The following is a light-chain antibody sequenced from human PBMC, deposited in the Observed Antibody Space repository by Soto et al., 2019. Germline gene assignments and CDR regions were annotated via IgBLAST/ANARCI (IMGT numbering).Light chain of an antibody. CDR3: QQRSNWPPFT. Sequence: EIVLTQSPATLSLSPGERATLSCRASQSVSSNLAWYQQKPGQAPRLLIYDASNRATGIPARFSGSGSGTYFTLTISSLEPEDFAVYYCQQRSNWPPFTFGGGTKVEIK. V-gene: IGKV3-11*01. J-gene: IGKJ4*01. CDR1: QSVSSN. CDR2: DAS.